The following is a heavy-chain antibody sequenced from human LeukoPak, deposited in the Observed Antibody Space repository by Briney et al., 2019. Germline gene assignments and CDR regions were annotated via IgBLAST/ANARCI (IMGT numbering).Heavy chain of an antibody. CDR3: ARSRKLGGDSFSDAFDI. D-gene: IGHD2-21*02. Sequence: GASVKVSCKPSGYTFITYYMHWVRQAPGQGLEWMGIVNPSNGRTSYAQKLQGRVTMTRDMSTTTVYMELSSLRSEDTAVYYCARSRKLGGDSFSDAFDIWGQGTMVTVSS. V-gene: IGHV1-46*01. J-gene: IGHJ3*02. CDR1: GYTFITYY. CDR2: VNPSNGRT.